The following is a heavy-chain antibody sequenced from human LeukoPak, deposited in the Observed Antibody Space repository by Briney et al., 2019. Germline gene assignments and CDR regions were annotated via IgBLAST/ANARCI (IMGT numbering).Heavy chain of an antibody. CDR1: GFTFSSYD. V-gene: IGHV3-48*03. D-gene: IGHD5-18*01. J-gene: IGHJ4*01. CDR3: ARVPKDGYSYGFYDF. CDR2: ISTSGSIT. Sequence: PGGSLRLSCAASGFTFSSYDMNWVRQAPGKGLECISYISTSGSITLYADSVKGRFTISRDNARNSLYMQMNSLRPEDTAVYYCARVPKDGYSYGFYDFWDHEILVTVAS.